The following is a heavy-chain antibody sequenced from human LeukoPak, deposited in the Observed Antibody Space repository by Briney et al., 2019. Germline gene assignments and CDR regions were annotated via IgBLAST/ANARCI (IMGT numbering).Heavy chain of an antibody. J-gene: IGHJ4*02. CDR1: GYTFTSYG. V-gene: IGHV1-58*02. CDR2: IVVGSGNT. D-gene: IGHD1-26*01. CDR3: AAEFPPYSGSYRT. Sequence: SVKVSCKASGYTFTSYGISWVRQAPGQGLEWMGWIVVGSGNTNYAQKFQERVTITRDMSTSTAYMELSSLRSEDTAVYYCAAEFPPYSGSYRTWGQGTLVTVSS.